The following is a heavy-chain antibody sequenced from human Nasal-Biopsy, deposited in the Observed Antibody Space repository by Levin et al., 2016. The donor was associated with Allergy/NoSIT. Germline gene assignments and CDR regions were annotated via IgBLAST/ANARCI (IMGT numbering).Heavy chain of an antibody. Sequence: SETLSLTCAVSGGSISSDPYSWSWIRQPPGKGLEWIGYIYNSGSAFYNPSLGSRVTISLDRSKNQFSLRMSSVTAADTAVYYCARTVRGGYFFDSWGQGTLVTVSS. V-gene: IGHV4-30-2*01. J-gene: IGHJ4*02. CDR1: GGSISSDPYS. CDR3: ARTVRGGYFFDS. CDR2: IYNSGSA. D-gene: IGHD3-16*01.